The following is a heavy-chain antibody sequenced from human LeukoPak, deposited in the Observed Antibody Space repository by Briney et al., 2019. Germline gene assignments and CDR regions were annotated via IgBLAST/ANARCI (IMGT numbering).Heavy chain of an antibody. CDR1: GGTFSSYA. V-gene: IGHV1-69*13. D-gene: IGHD2-2*02. Sequence: SVKVSCKASGGTFSSYAISWVRQAPGQGLGWMGGIIPIFGTPNYAQKFQGRVTITADESTSTAYMELSSLRSEDTAVYYCARTGSYCSSTGCYREFDYWGQGTLVTVSS. CDR3: ARTGSYCSSTGCYREFDY. J-gene: IGHJ4*02. CDR2: IIPIFGTP.